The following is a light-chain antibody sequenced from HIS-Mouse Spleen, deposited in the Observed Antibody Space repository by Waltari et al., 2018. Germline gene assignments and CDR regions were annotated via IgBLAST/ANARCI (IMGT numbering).Light chain of an antibody. J-gene: IGLJ2*01. Sequence: QSVLTQPPLASGTPGQRVTRSCSGSSSNIGSNYVYCYQQLPGTAPKRLIYRNNPRPSGVPDRFSGSKSGTSASLAISGLRSEDEADYYCAAWDDSLSGVVFGGGTKLTVL. CDR2: RNN. CDR3: AAWDDSLSGVV. CDR1: SSNIGSNY. V-gene: IGLV1-47*01.